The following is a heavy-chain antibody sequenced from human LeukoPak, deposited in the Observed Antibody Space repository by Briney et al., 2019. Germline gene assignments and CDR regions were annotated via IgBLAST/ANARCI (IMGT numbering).Heavy chain of an antibody. D-gene: IGHD6-13*01. J-gene: IGHJ4*02. CDR2: IRYDGSNK. CDR3: AKAGYSSSWYGGFDY. CDR1: GFTFGSYG. Sequence: GGSLRLSCAASGFTFGSYGMHWVRQAPGKGLEWVAFIRYDGSNKYYADSVKGRFTISRDNSKNTLYLQMNSLRAEDTAVYYCAKAGYSSSWYGGFDYWGQGTLVTVSS. V-gene: IGHV3-30*02.